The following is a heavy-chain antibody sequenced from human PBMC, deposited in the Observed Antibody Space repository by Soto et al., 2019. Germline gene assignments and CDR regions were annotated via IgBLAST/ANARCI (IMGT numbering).Heavy chain of an antibody. CDR1: GVTSCSYW. D-gene: IGHD3-10*01. J-gene: IGHJ4*02. CDR2: INSDGSST. V-gene: IGHV3-74*01. CDR3: ARGQVELDY. Sequence: GQYLRLRYSGSGVTSCSYWMHWVRQAPGKGLVWVSRINSDGSSTSYADSVKGRFTISRDNAKNTLYLQMNSLRAEDTAVYYGARGQVELDYWGQGT.